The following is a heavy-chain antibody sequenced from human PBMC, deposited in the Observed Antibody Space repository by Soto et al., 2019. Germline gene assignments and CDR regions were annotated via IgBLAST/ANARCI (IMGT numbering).Heavy chain of an antibody. CDR2: MNPNSGNT. D-gene: IGHD6-13*01. Sequence: WASVKVSCKASGYTFTSYDINWVRQATGQGLEWMGWMNPNSGNTGYAQKFQGRVTMTRNTSISTAYMELSSLRSEDTAVYYCAREGFGTSYYYYGMDVWGQGTTVTVAS. J-gene: IGHJ6*02. V-gene: IGHV1-8*01. CDR3: AREGFGTSYYYYGMDV. CDR1: GYTFTSYD.